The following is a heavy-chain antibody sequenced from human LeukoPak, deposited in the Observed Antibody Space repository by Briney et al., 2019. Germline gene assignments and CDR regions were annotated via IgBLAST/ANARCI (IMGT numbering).Heavy chain of an antibody. J-gene: IGHJ4*02. V-gene: IGHV5-51*01. CDR3: ARRPRYDFGPHFDY. D-gene: IGHD2/OR15-2a*01. Sequence: GESLKISCKGSGYSFSNFWIGWVRQMPGKGLEELGIIFPGDSDTRYSPSFHGQVTISADKSISTAYLQWTSLKSSDTAMYYCARRPRYDFGPHFDYWGQGTPVTVSS. CDR1: GYSFSNFW. CDR2: IFPGDSDT.